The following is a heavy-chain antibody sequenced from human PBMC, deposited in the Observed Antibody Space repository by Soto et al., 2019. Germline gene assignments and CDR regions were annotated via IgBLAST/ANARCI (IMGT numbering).Heavy chain of an antibody. Sequence: GGSLRFSCSASGFTFSGDAVHWVRQAPGKGLESVSGISRDGTNTYYADSVKGRFTISRDNSKNTLFLQMSSLRPEDTAVFYCVVRGSAFDIWGQGTMVTVSS. J-gene: IGHJ3*02. CDR1: GFTFSGDA. V-gene: IGHV3-64D*06. CDR2: ISRDGTNT. D-gene: IGHD3-10*01. CDR3: VVRGSAFDI.